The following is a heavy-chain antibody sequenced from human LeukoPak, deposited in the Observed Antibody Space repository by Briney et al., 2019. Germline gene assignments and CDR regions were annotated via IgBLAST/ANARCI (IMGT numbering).Heavy chain of an antibody. Sequence: SETLSLTCTVSGYFISSGYYWGRIRQPPGKGLEWIGSIYHSGSTSYNPSLKSRVAMSVDTSKNQFSLKLSSVTAADTAVYYCARDDLNYYDNSGYYVIDYWGQGTLVTVSS. CDR3: ARDDLNYYDNSGYYVIDY. V-gene: IGHV4-38-2*02. CDR2: IYHSGST. J-gene: IGHJ4*02. D-gene: IGHD3-22*01. CDR1: GYFISSGYY.